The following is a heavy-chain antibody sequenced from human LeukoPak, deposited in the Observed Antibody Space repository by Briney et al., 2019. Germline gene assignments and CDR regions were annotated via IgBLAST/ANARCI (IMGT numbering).Heavy chain of an antibody. Sequence: RASVKVSCKASGYTFNTYDINWVRQATGQGLEWMGWMNPNSGNTGYAQKFQGRVTFTRDTSIRTAYMELSSLRSEDTAVYYCARGASRSFDYWGQGTLVTVST. J-gene: IGHJ4*02. CDR2: MNPNSGNT. CDR3: ARGASRSFDY. V-gene: IGHV1-8*03. D-gene: IGHD5-12*01. CDR1: GYTFNTYD.